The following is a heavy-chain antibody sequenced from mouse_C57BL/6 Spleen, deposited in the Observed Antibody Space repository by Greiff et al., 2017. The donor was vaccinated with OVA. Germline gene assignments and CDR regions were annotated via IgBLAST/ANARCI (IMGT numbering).Heavy chain of an antibody. CDR1: GYTFTSYW. CDR2: IYPGSGST. J-gene: IGHJ2*01. D-gene: IGHD1-1*01. CDR3: ARVRLLRYYFDY. V-gene: IGHV1-55*01. Sequence: QVQLQQPWAELVKPGASVKMSCKASGYTFTSYWITWVKQRPGQGLEWIGDIYPGSGSTNYNEKFKSKATLTVDTSSSTAYMQLSSLTSEDSAVYYCARVRLLRYYFDYWGQGTTLTVSS.